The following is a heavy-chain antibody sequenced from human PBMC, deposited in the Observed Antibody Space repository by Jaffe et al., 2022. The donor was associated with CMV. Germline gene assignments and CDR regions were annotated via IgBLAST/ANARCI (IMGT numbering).Heavy chain of an antibody. V-gene: IGHV4-31*03. CDR2: IYYSGST. CDR1: GGSISSGGYY. D-gene: IGHD3-10*01. CDR3: ARAPRLAYYGSGSQDYFDY. J-gene: IGHJ4*02. Sequence: QVQLQESGPGLVKPSQTLSLTCTVSGGSISSGGYYWSWIRQHPGKGLEWIGYIYYSGSTYYNPSLKSRVTISVDTSKNQFSLKLSSVTAADTAVYYCARAPRLAYYGSGSQDYFDYWGQGTLVTVSS.